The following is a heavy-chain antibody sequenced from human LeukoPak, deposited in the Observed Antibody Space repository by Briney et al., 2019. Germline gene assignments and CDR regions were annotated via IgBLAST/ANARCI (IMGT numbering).Heavy chain of an antibody. CDR1: GGSFSEYY. CDR2: INQSGST. Sequence: SEPLSLTCTVYGGSFSEYYWNWIRQPPGKELEWIGEINQSGSTNLNPSLKSRVTMAVDTSKNQFSLKLSSVTAADTSVYYCARGRGGSSSYYYFDYWGQGTLVTVSS. V-gene: IGHV4-34*01. J-gene: IGHJ4*02. CDR3: ARGRGGSSSYYYFDY. D-gene: IGHD6-13*01.